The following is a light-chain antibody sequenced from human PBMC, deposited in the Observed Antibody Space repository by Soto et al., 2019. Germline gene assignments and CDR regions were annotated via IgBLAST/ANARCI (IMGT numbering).Light chain of an antibody. Sequence: EIVMTQSPATLSVSPGERATLSCRASQSVSSNLAWYQQKPGQAPRLLIYGASNRATGIPARFSGSGSGTEFTLTISSLQSEDFAVYYCQQYKNWTPYTFGQGTKLEIK. CDR2: GAS. CDR3: QQYKNWTPYT. J-gene: IGKJ2*01. CDR1: QSVSSN. V-gene: IGKV3-15*01.